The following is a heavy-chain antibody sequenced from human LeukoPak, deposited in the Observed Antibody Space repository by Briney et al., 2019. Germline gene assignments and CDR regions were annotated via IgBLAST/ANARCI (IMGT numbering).Heavy chain of an antibody. Sequence: GGSLRLSCAASGFTISGSYMSWVRQAPGKGLEWVSVIYSGGSTYYADSVKGRFTISRDNSKNTLYPQMNSLRAEDTAVYYCARDKSSGYGMDVWGQGTTVTVSS. CDR1: GFTISGSY. CDR2: IYSGGST. D-gene: IGHD3-22*01. J-gene: IGHJ6*02. CDR3: ARDKSSGYGMDV. V-gene: IGHV3-53*01.